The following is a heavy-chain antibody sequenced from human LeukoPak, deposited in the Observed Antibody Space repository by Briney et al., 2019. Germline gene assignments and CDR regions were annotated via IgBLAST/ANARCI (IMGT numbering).Heavy chain of an antibody. CDR3: ATGGYCTGGSCYKGFDH. CDR1: GFPFSTYW. V-gene: IGHV3-74*01. Sequence: PGGSLRLSCAASGFPFSTYWMFWVRHAPGKGLVWVSRINGDGSSTTYADSVKGRFTISRDNAENTLYLQMNSLRAEDTAVYYCATGGYCTGGSCYKGFDHWGQGTLVTVSS. CDR2: INGDGSST. J-gene: IGHJ4*02. D-gene: IGHD2-15*01.